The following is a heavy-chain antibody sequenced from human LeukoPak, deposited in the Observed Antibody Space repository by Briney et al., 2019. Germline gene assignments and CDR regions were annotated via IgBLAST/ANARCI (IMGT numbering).Heavy chain of an antibody. CDR2: ISYDGSNK. V-gene: IGHV3-30*18. CDR1: GFTFSSYA. CDR3: AKGQGRGYSYGCGAFDI. Sequence: PGGSLRLSCAASGFTFSSYAMSWVRQAPGKGLEWVAVISYDGSNKYYADSVKGRFTISRDNSKNTLYLQMNSLRAEDAAVYYCAKGQGRGYSYGCGAFDIWGQGTMVTVSS. D-gene: IGHD5-18*01. J-gene: IGHJ3*02.